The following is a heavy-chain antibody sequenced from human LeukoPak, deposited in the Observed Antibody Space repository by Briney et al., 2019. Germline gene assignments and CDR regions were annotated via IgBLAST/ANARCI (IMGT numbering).Heavy chain of an antibody. D-gene: IGHD3-22*01. Sequence: SVKVSCKASGGTFSSYAISWVRQAPGQGLEWMGGIIPIFGTANYAQKFQGRVTITTDESTSTAYMELSSLRSEDTAVYYCAREGYYDSSGSNRPGAFDIWGQGTMVTVSS. CDR3: AREGYYDSSGSNRPGAFDI. CDR1: GGTFSSYA. CDR2: IIPIFGTA. J-gene: IGHJ3*02. V-gene: IGHV1-69*05.